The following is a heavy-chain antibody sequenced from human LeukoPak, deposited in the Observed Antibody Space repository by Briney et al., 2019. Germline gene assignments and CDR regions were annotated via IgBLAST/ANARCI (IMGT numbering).Heavy chain of an antibody. CDR1: GFTFSNAW. V-gene: IGHV3-15*01. Sequence: GGSLRLSCAASGFTFSNAWMSWVRQAPGKGLEWVGRIKSKTDGGTTDYAAPVKGRFTISRDDSKNTLYLQMNSLRAEDTAVYYCARDSGYDYYYYYYGMDVWGQGTTVTVSS. CDR3: ARDSGYDYYYYYYGMDV. CDR2: IKSKTDGGTT. J-gene: IGHJ6*02. D-gene: IGHD5-12*01.